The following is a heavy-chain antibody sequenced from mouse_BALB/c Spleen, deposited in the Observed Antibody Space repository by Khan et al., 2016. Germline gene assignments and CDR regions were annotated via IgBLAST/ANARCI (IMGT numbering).Heavy chain of an antibody. D-gene: IGHD3-1*01. Sequence: QVQLKESGPGLVAPSQSLSITCTVSGFSLTGYGVNWVRQPPGKGLEWLGLIWGDGTTDYNSAPKSRLSISKDNSKSQVFLKMNSLQTDDTARYYCARDRGVNYWYFEVWGAGTTVTVSS. CDR3: ARDRGVNYWYFEV. J-gene: IGHJ1*01. V-gene: IGHV2-6-7*01. CDR1: GFSLTGYG. CDR2: IWGDGTT.